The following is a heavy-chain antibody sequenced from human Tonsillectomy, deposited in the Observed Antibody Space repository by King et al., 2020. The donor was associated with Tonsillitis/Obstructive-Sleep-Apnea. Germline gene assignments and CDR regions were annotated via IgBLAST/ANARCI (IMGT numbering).Heavy chain of an antibody. J-gene: IGHJ5*02. CDR2: IYYSGST. Sequence: MQLQESGPGLVKPSETLSLTCTVSGGSISSYYWSWIRQPPGKGLEWIGYIYYSGSTNYNPSLKSPVTISVDTSRNQFSLRLSSVTAADTAVYYCARQYNVYNWFDPWGQGTLVTVSS. D-gene: IGHD5/OR15-5a*01. CDR1: GGSISSYY. V-gene: IGHV4-59*08. CDR3: ARQYNVYNWFDP.